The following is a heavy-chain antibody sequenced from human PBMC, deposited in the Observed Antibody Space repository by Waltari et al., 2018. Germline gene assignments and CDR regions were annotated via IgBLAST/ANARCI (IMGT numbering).Heavy chain of an antibody. J-gene: IGHJ4*02. V-gene: IGHV3-23*03. Sequence: EVQLLESGGGLVQPGGSLRLSCAASGFTFSSYAMSWVRQAPGKGLEGVSVIYSGGSSTYYADSVKGRFTISRDNSKNTLYLQMNSLRAEDTAVYYCARGFGADFWSGTMRYWGQGTLVTVSS. CDR2: IYSGGSST. CDR1: GFTFSSYA. D-gene: IGHD3-3*01. CDR3: ARGFGADFWSGTMRY.